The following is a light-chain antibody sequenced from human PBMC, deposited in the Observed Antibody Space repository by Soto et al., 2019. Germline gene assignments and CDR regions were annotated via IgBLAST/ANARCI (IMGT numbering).Light chain of an antibody. Sequence: QSVLTQPASVSGSPGQPITISCTGTSSDIGRYDYVSWHQQHPGKAPKLIIHGVTHRPSGVSIRFAGSKSANTASLTISGLQAEDEAYYFCSSYTTSSTYVFGSGTRSPS. J-gene: IGLJ1*01. CDR1: SSDIGRYDY. V-gene: IGLV2-14*01. CDR3: SSYTTSSTYV. CDR2: GVT.